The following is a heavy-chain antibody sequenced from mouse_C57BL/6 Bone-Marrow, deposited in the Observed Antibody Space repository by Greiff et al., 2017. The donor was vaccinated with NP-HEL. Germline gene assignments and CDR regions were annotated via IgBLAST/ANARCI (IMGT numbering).Heavy chain of an antibody. D-gene: IGHD1-1*01. CDR2: ISNLAYSI. Sequence: EVKLMESGGGLVQPGGSLKLSCAASGFTFSDYGMAWVRQAPRKGPEWVAFISNLAYSIYYADTVTGRFTISRENAKNTLYLQMSHLKSEDTAMYYCASLITTVFDYWGQGTTLTVSS. J-gene: IGHJ2*01. V-gene: IGHV5-15*01. CDR3: ASLITTVFDY. CDR1: GFTFSDYG.